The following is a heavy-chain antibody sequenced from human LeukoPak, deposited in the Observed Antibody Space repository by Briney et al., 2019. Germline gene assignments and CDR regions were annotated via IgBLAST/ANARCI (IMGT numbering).Heavy chain of an antibody. CDR2: IYPKSGGT. D-gene: IGHD5-12*01. V-gene: IGHV1-2*02. J-gene: IGHJ3*02. CDR3: VRDGYSGGAFDI. CDR1: GFTFTGHY. Sequence: SVKVSCKASGFTFTGHYMHWVRQAPGQGLGWMGWIYPKSGGTNYAQKFQSRVTMTRDTSITTAFMELNILKSDDTAVYYCVRDGYSGGAFDIWGQGTMVTVSS.